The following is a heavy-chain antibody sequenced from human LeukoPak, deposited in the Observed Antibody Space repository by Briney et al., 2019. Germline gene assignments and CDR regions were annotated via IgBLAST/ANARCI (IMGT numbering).Heavy chain of an antibody. CDR1: GYTFAGYY. CDR3: ARPGYCSSTSCYTKYNFN. Sequence: ASVKVSCKASGYTFAGYYMHWVRQAPGQGLEWMGWINPNSGGTNYAQKFQGRVTMTRDTSISTAYMELSRLRSDDTAVYYCARPGYCSSTSCYTKYNFNWGQGTLVTVSS. D-gene: IGHD2-2*02. J-gene: IGHJ4*02. V-gene: IGHV1-2*02. CDR2: INPNSGGT.